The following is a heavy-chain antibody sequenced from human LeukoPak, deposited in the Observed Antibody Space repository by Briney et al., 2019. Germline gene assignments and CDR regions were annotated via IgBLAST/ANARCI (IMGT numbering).Heavy chain of an antibody. V-gene: IGHV3-23*01. Sequence: GGSLRLSCAASGFTFSSYAMSWVRQAPGKGLEWVSAISGSGGSTYYADSVKGRFTISRDNSKNTLYLQMNSLRAEDTAVYYCAKDIGYCSGGSCYSGKDYWGQGTLVTVS. D-gene: IGHD2-15*01. CDR2: ISGSGGST. J-gene: IGHJ4*02. CDR3: AKDIGYCSGGSCYSGKDY. CDR1: GFTFSSYA.